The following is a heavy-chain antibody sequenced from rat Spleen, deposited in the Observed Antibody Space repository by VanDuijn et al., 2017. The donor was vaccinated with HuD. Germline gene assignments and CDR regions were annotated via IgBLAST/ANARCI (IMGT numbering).Heavy chain of an antibody. D-gene: IGHD4-4*01. J-gene: IGHJ1*01. CDR3: ARYRVEFGVRYWYFDF. V-gene: IGHV3-3*01. Sequence: EVQLQESGPGLVKPSQSLSLTCSVTGYSITSSYRWNWIRKFPGNKLEWMGYINSAGSTNYNPSLKSRISITRDTAKNQFFLQVNTVTTEDTATYYCARYRVEFGVRYWYFDFWGPGTMVTVSS. CDR2: INSAGST. CDR1: GYSITSSYR.